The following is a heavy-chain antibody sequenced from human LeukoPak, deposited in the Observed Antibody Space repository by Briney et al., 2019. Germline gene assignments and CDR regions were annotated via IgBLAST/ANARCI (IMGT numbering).Heavy chain of an antibody. Sequence: PGGSLTLSCTVSGITFSDYYMSWIRQAPGKELEWVSYISGSGTTIYYADSVKGRFTFSRDNANNSLYLQMNSLRAEDTAVYYCARDPFNTRFGEITYQLGYMDVWGKGTTVTVSS. J-gene: IGHJ6*03. V-gene: IGHV3-11*04. CDR3: ARDPFNTRFGEITYQLGYMDV. CDR1: GITFSDYY. D-gene: IGHD3-10*01. CDR2: ISGSGTTI.